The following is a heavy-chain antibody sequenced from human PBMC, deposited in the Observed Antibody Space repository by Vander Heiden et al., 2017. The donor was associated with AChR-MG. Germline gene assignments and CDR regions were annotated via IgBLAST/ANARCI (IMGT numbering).Heavy chain of an antibody. CDR3: AKKNPGVAPFDY. V-gene: IGHV3-23*01. D-gene: IGHD3-3*01. J-gene: IGHJ4*02. Sequence: EVQLLESGGGLVQPGGSLRLACAASGLSFSSYAMSWVRQAPGKGLEWVAGISSSGGDTPYADSVKGRFTISRDNSKNTLYLQMNSLRAEDTAVYYCAKKNPGVAPFDYWGQGTLVTVSS. CDR1: GLSFSSYA. CDR2: ISSSGGDT.